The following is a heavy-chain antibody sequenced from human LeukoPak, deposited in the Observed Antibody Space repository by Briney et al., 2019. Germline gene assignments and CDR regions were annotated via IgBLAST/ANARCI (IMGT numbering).Heavy chain of an antibody. D-gene: IGHD3-10*01. Sequence: EESLKISWKASGYRFTSHWIGWVRQVPGKGTEWMGIIYPADSESRYNPSFRGQVTISVDRSTTNAYLQWGSLQASDTAMYYCVRLSASGSYYPSGFSSEPDYALDVWGQGTSVIVSS. V-gene: IGHV5-51*01. CDR2: IYPADSES. CDR1: GYRFTSHW. J-gene: IGHJ6*02. CDR3: VRLSASGSYYPSGFSSEPDYALDV.